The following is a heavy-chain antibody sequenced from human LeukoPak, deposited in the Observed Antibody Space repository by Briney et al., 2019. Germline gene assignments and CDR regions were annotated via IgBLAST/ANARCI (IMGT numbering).Heavy chain of an antibody. Sequence: SETLSLTCSVSGDSISSNEWWSWVRQPPGKGLEWIGSLYYSGSTYYNPSLKSRVTISVDTSKNQFSLKLSSVTAADTAVFYCARRSYYDSSAIFDYWGQGTLVTVSS. CDR3: ARRSYYDSSAIFDY. J-gene: IGHJ4*02. CDR1: GDSISSNEW. V-gene: IGHV4-39*01. D-gene: IGHD3-22*01. CDR2: LYYSGST.